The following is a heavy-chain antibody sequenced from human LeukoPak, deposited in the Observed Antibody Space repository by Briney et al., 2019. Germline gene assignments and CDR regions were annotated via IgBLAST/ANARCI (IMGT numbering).Heavy chain of an antibody. CDR1: GFTFSSYG. CDR3: ARDTLLYGSSPSGYFDY. J-gene: IGHJ4*02. CDR2: IWYDGSNK. Sequence: GGSLRLSCAASGFTFSSYGMPWVRQSPGKGLEWVAVIWYDGSNKYYANSVKGRFTISRDNSKNTLYLQMNSLRAEDTAVYYCARDTLLYGSSPSGYFDYWGQGTLVTVSS. D-gene: IGHD6-6*01. V-gene: IGHV3-33*01.